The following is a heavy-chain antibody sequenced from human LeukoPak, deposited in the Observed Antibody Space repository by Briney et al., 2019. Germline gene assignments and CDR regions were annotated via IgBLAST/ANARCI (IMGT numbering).Heavy chain of an antibody. J-gene: IGHJ5*02. Sequence: PGRSLRLSCAASGFTFSSYGMHWVRQAPGKGLEWVAVISYDGSNKYYADSVKGRFTISRDNSKNTLYLQMNSLRAEDTAVYYCARGVNPPASSVTIFGVVPPANWFDPWGQGTLVTVSS. D-gene: IGHD3-3*01. CDR3: ARGVNPPASSVTIFGVVPPANWFDP. V-gene: IGHV3-30*03. CDR1: GFTFSSYG. CDR2: ISYDGSNK.